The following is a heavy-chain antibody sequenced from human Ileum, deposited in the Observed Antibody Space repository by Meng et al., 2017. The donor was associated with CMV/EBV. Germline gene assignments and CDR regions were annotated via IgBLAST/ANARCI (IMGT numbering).Heavy chain of an antibody. V-gene: IGHV3-21*01. CDR3: AATEYGGNSARALWIDH. J-gene: IGHJ4*02. CDR2: ISSTSNHI. CDR1: GFTFRNYC. Sequence: GESLKISCAASGFTFRNYCMNWVRQAPGKGLEWISSISSTSNHIYYADSVKGRFTISRDNAENSLYLQMTSLRDEDTAMYYCAATEYGGNSARALWIDHWGQGTLVTVSS. D-gene: IGHD4-23*01.